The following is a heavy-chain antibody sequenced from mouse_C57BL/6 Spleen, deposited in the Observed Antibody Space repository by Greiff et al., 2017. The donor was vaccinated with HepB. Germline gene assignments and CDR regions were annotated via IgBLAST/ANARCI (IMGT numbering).Heavy chain of an antibody. CDR1: GFNIKDYY. J-gene: IGHJ3*01. V-gene: IGHV14-2*01. D-gene: IGHD2-13*01. Sequence: EVQLQQSGAELVKPGASVKFSCTASGFNIKDYYMHWVKQRTEQGLEWIGRIDPEDGETNYAPKFQGKATITADTSSNTAYLQLSSLKSEDTAVYYWAREGDVGGAWFADWGQGTLVTVSA. CDR3: AREGDVGGAWFAD. CDR2: IDPEDGET.